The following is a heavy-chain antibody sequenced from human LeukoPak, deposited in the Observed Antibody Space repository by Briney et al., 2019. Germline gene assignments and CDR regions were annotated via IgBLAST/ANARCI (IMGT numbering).Heavy chain of an antibody. CDR1: GFTFSDYY. Sequence: KPGGSLRLSCAASGFTFSDYYMSWIRQAPGKGLEWVSYISGSGSTIYYADSVKGRFTISRDNAKNSLYLQMNSLRAEDTAVYYCAREIGPDSYWYFDLWGRGTLVTVSS. CDR3: AREIGPDSYWYFDL. CDR2: ISGSGSTI. V-gene: IGHV3-11*01. J-gene: IGHJ2*01.